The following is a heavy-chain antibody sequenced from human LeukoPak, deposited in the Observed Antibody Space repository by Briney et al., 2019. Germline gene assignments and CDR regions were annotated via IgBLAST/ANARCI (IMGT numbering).Heavy chain of an antibody. Sequence: PSETLSLTCTVSGGSISSSSYYWGWIRQPPGKGLEWIGSIYYSGSTYYNPSLKSRVTISVDTSKNQFSLKLSSVTAADTAVYYRARIQLWRTTKAFDYWGKGTLVTVSS. CDR1: GGSISSSSYY. V-gene: IGHV4-39*01. CDR3: ARIQLWRTTKAFDY. J-gene: IGHJ4*02. CDR2: IYYSGST. D-gene: IGHD5-18*01.